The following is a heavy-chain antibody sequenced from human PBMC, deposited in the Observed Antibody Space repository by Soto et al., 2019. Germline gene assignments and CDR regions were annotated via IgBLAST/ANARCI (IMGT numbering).Heavy chain of an antibody. Sequence: HPGGSLRLSCAASGFTFSSYGMHWVRQAPGKGLEWVAVVWYDGSNKYYADSVKGRFTISRDNSKNTLYLRMNSLRAEDTAVYYCARGSLFRSGWSPFDYWGQGTLVTVSS. CDR3: ARGSLFRSGWSPFDY. CDR1: GFTFSSYG. D-gene: IGHD6-19*01. J-gene: IGHJ4*02. CDR2: VWYDGSNK. V-gene: IGHV3-33*01.